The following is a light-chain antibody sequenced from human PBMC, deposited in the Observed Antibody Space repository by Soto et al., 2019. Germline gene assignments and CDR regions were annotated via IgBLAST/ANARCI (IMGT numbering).Light chain of an antibody. CDR1: QGISSF. Sequence: DLQMTQSPSSLSASVGDRVTITCRASQGISSFLAWFQQKPGKAPKSLIYLASTLQSGVPSTFSGSGSGTHFTLTISSLQPEDFGTYYCQQYSCYPYTFGQGTKLEI. J-gene: IGKJ2*01. V-gene: IGKV1-16*01. CDR3: QQYSCYPYT. CDR2: LAS.